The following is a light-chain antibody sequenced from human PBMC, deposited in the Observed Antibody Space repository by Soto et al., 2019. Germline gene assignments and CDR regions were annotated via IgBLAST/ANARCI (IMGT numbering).Light chain of an antibody. J-gene: IGLJ2*01. CDR2: GNS. CDR1: SSNIGAGYD. CDR3: QSYDSSLSGRGV. Sequence: QSVLTQPPSVSGAPGQRVTISCTGSSSNIGAGYDVHWYQQLPGTAPKLLIYGNSNRPSGVPDRFSGSKSGTSASLAIAGLQAEDEADYYCQSYDSSLSGRGVFGGGTQLTV. V-gene: IGLV1-40*01.